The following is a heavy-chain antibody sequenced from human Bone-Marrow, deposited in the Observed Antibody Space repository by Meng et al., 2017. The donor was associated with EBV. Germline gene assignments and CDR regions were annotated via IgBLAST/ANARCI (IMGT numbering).Heavy chain of an antibody. J-gene: IGHJ4*02. V-gene: IGHV2-5*02. CDR2: IYWDDDK. D-gene: IGHD2-21*01. CDR1: WFSLSTPGVC. Sequence: QITWKALGPTLVNPTQTLTLTCTFSWFSLSTPGVCVGWIRQPPGEALEWLAVIYWDDDKRYSPSLKSRLTITKDTSKQQVVLTMTNMDPVDTATYYCAHRRDYSYFNYWGQGTLVTVSS. CDR3: AHRRDYSYFNY.